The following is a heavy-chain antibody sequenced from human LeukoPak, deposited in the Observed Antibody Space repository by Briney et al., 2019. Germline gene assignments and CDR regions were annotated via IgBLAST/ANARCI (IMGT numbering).Heavy chain of an antibody. CDR2: ISALSTYI. J-gene: IGHJ6*03. Sequence: GGSLRLSCAASGFTFSSYTIHWVRQAPGKGLEWVSSISALSTYISYADSVKGRFTISRDNVEKSAYLELSGLTAHDTAIYYCARGGIAGRPVYYYYMDVWSKGTTVTVSS. CDR1: GFTFSSYT. CDR3: ARGGIAGRPVYYYYMDV. V-gene: IGHV3-21*01. D-gene: IGHD6-6*01.